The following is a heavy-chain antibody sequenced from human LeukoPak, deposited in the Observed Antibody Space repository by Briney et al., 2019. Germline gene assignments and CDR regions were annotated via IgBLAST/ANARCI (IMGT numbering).Heavy chain of an antibody. CDR3: ARDQWLGDAFDI. J-gene: IGHJ3*02. Sequence: ASVKVSCKASGYTFTRYGISWVRQAPGQGLEWMGWISAYNGNTNYAQKLQGRVTMTTDTSTSTAYMELRSLRSDDTAVYYCARDQWLGDAFDIWGQGTMVTISS. CDR1: GYTFTRYG. D-gene: IGHD6-19*01. CDR2: ISAYNGNT. V-gene: IGHV1-18*01.